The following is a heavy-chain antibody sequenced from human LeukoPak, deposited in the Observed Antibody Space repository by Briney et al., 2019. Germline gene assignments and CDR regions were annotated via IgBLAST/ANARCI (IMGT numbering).Heavy chain of an antibody. Sequence: SETLSLTCTVSGGSISSGSYCWSWIRQPPGKGLEWIGYIYYSGSTNYNPSLKSRVTISVDTSKNQFSLKLSSVTAADTAVYYCARDMKSCSSTSCSRWAFDIWGQGTMVTVSS. CDR2: IYYSGST. CDR1: GGSISSGSYC. D-gene: IGHD2-2*01. J-gene: IGHJ3*02. CDR3: ARDMKSCSSTSCSRWAFDI. V-gene: IGHV4-61*01.